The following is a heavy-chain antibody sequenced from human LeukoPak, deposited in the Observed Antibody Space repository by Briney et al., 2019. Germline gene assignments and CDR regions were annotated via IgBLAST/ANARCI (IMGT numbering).Heavy chain of an antibody. CDR1: GGSISSGGYS. CDR2: IYHSGST. CDR3: ARGIRYSSSWYPFDY. D-gene: IGHD6-13*01. V-gene: IGHV4-30-2*01. J-gene: IGHJ4*02. Sequence: SETLSLTCAVSGGSISSGGYSWSWIRQPPGTGLEWIGYIYHSGSTYYNPSLKSRVTISVDRSKNQFSLKLSSVTAADTAVYYCARGIRYSSSWYPFDYWGQGTLVTVSS.